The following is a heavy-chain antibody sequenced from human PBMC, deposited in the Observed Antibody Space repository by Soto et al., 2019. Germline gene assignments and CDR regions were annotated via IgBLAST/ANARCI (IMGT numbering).Heavy chain of an antibody. D-gene: IGHD3-22*01. Sequence: EVQLLQSGGGLAQPGGSLTLSCAASGFSFSDNSMNWVRRAPGKGLEWVSAFSAGGDYRHYADSVKGRFTISRDNSKNTLFLQMNSLRAEDTARYYCAREARYDRGVYHYEGIDYWGQGTLVTVSS. CDR1: GFSFSDNS. CDR3: AREARYDRGVYHYEGIDY. V-gene: IGHV3-23*01. CDR2: FSAGGDYR. J-gene: IGHJ4*02.